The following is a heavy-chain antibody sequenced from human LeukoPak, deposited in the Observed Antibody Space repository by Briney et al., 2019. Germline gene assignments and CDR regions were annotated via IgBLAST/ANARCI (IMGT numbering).Heavy chain of an antibody. CDR3: ARGAYYYDSSGYYYWFDP. CDR1: GYTFTSYD. CDR2: MNPNSGNT. D-gene: IGHD3-22*01. V-gene: IGHV1-8*01. J-gene: IGHJ5*02. Sequence: ASVKVSCKASGYTFTSYDINWVRQATGQGLEWMGWMNPNSGNTGYAQKFQGRVTMTRNTSISTAYMELSSLRSEDTAVYCCARGAYYYDSSGYYYWFDPWGQGTLVTVSS.